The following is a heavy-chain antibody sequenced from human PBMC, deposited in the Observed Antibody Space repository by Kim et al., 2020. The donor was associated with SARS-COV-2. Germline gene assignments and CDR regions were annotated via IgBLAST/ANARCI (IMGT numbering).Heavy chain of an antibody. Sequence: TEYAQNLQGRVTMTTDTSRGTAYLELRSLRSDDTAVYYCARDGVAGYFTDWGQGTLVTVSS. J-gene: IGHJ4*02. CDR3: ARDGVAGYFTD. CDR2: T. D-gene: IGHD2-15*01. V-gene: IGHV1-18*01.